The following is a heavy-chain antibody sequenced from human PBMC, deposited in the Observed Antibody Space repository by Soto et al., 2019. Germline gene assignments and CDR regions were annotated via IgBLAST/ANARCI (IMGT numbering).Heavy chain of an antibody. J-gene: IGHJ3*01. CDR1: GFTVSNHW. V-gene: IGHV3-74*01. D-gene: IGHD2-21*01. CDR2: IKTDGTYT. Sequence: EVQLVESGGGLVQPGGSLTLSGAASGFTVSNHWMHWVRQAPGRGLESISRIKTDGTYTDYADSVKGRFTISRDNAKNMLYLQMDSLRPEDTAVYYCARPKGAAYSACDVWGQGTVVTVSS. CDR3: ARPKGAAYSACDV.